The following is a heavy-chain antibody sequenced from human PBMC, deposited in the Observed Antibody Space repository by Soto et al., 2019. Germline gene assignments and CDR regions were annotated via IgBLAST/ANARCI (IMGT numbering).Heavy chain of an antibody. Sequence: VQLVESGGGLVQPGGSLRLSCATSGFAFSDYWMHWARQVPGKGLVCLSRINSDGSGTGYADSVRGRFTIFRDNAKRTVYLQMNSLTVEDTAVYYCVEEGGAGTGYWGQGTMVTVSS. CDR2: INSDGSGT. J-gene: IGHJ4*02. CDR1: GFAFSDYW. CDR3: VEEGGAGTGY. V-gene: IGHV3-74*01.